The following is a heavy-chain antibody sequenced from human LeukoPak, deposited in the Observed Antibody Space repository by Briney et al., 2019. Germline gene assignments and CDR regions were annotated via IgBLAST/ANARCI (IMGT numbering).Heavy chain of an antibody. V-gene: IGHV3-23*01. CDR3: AKDGYGDYVGWFDP. CDR2: ISGSGGST. CDR1: GFTLSSYA. J-gene: IGHJ5*02. Sequence: GGSLRLSCAASGFTLSSYAMSWVRQAPGKGLEWVSAISGSGGSTYYADSVKGRFTISRDNSKNTLYLQMNSLRAEDTAVYYCAKDGYGDYVGWFDPWGQGTLVTVSS. D-gene: IGHD4-17*01.